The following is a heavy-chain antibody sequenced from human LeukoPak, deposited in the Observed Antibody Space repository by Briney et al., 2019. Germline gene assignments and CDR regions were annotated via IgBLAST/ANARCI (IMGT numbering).Heavy chain of an antibody. V-gene: IGHV4-61*02. J-gene: IGHJ6*03. CDR3: ARGYYYGSGSSYYYYYYMDV. D-gene: IGHD3-10*01. CDR1: GESITSGQYY. Sequence: SETLSLTCTVSGESITSGQYYWSWIRQSAVKGLEWIGRFYISGFTNYNPSLKSRVTISLDRSRNQFFLNLTSVTAADTAVYYCARGYYYGSGSSYYYYYYMDVWGKGTTVTVSS. CDR2: FYISGFT.